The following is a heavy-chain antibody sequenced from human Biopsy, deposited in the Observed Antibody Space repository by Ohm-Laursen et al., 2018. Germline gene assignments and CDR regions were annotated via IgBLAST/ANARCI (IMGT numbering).Heavy chain of an antibody. CDR1: GYSFTSYY. CDR3: ARNTGWYGDLYYFDY. CDR2: INPSGSTT. Sequence: GASVSASCTASGYSFTSYYMHWVRQAPGQGLEWLGMINPSGSTTSYPQIFQGRVTMTRDTSKSTVYMELSSLRSADTAVYFCARNTGWYGDLYYFDYWGQGTLVTVSS. V-gene: IGHV1-46*01. J-gene: IGHJ4*02. D-gene: IGHD6-19*01.